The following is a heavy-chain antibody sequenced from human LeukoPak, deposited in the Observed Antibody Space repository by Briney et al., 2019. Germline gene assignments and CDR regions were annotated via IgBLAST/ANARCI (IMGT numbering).Heavy chain of an antibody. J-gene: IGHJ4*02. CDR3: AKDRLIYDSSGYLDY. CDR1: GFTVSSNY. CDR2: IYPGGDT. Sequence: GGSLRLSCAVSGFTVSSNYMSWVRQAPGKGLEWLSVIYPGGDTYYLDSVKGRFTISRDSSKNTLYLQMNSLRAEDTAVYYCAKDRLIYDSSGYLDYWGQGTLVTVSS. D-gene: IGHD3-22*01. V-gene: IGHV3-66*02.